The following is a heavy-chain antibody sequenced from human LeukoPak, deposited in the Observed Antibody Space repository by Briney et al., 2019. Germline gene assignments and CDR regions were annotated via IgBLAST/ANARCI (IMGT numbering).Heavy chain of an antibody. CDR2: ISGSGGST. J-gene: IGHJ4*02. D-gene: IGHD3-10*01. CDR1: GFTFSSYA. Sequence: GGSLRLSCAASGFTFSSYAMSWVRQAPGRGLEWVSAISGSGGSTYYADSVKGRFTISRDNSKNTLYLQMNSLRAEDTAVYYCAKDRGSGSYYNVWGQGTLVTVSS. CDR3: AKDRGSGSYYNV. V-gene: IGHV3-23*01.